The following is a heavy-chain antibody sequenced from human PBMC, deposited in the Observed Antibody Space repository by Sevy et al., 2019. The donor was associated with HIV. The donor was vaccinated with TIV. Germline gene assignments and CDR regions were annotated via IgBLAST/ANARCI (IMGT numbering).Heavy chain of an antibody. D-gene: IGHD3-22*01. CDR3: AKPDRYYDSSGYCDY. Sequence: GGSLRLSCAASGFTFSSYGMHWVRQAPGKGLERVAVISYDGSNKYYADSVKGRFTISRDNSKNTLYLQMNSLRAEDTAVYYCAKPDRYYDSSGYCDYWGQGTLVTVSS. V-gene: IGHV3-30*18. J-gene: IGHJ4*02. CDR1: GFTFSSYG. CDR2: ISYDGSNK.